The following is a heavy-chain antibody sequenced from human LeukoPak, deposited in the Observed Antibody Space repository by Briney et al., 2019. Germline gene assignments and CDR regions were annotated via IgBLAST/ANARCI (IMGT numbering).Heavy chain of an antibody. CDR2: ILHSGDT. D-gene: IGHD1-14*01. Sequence: PSGTLSLTCAVSGGSISRSNWWSWVRQPPGKGLEWIGDILHSGDTNYNAPLRSRLTISLDKSRNQFSLQLSSVTAADTAVYYCAGYNIPYTFEFWGPGTVVTVSS. CDR3: AGYNIPYTFEF. CDR1: GGSISRSNW. V-gene: IGHV4-4*02. J-gene: IGHJ4*02.